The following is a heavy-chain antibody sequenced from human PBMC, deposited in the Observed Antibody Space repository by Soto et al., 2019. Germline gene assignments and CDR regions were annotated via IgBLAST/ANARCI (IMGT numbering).Heavy chain of an antibody. CDR3: VKDGGDYAPFYFFGMDV. D-gene: IGHD4-17*01. Sequence: EEQLLESGGGLVQPGGSLRLSCAASGFTFSNYAMTWVRQAPGKGLEWVSTISDSGGSTYYADSVKGRFTISRDNSNITLYLHMNSLRSEDTAVYYCVKDGGDYAPFYFFGMDVWGQGTTVTVSS. CDR2: ISDSGGST. CDR1: GFTFSNYA. J-gene: IGHJ6*02. V-gene: IGHV3-23*01.